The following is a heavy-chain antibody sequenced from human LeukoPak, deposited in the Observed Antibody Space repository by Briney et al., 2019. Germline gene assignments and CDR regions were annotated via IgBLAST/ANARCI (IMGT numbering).Heavy chain of an antibody. D-gene: IGHD4/OR15-4a*01. CDR3: ARRAGAYSHPYDY. CDR1: GFTFSNYE. J-gene: IGHJ4*02. CDR2: ISSGGSTI. Sequence: GGSLRLSCAASGFTFSNYEMNWVRQAPGKGLEWVSYISSGGSTIYYSDSVKGRFTISRDNSKNTLYLQMNSLRAEDTAVYYCARRAGAYSHPYDYWGQGTLVTVSS. V-gene: IGHV3-48*03.